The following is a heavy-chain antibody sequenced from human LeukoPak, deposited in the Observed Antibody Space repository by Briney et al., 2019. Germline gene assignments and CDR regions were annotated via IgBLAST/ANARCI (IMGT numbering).Heavy chain of an antibody. CDR3: ARGGTTVTPGLLWFDP. CDR1: GGSISSHY. Sequence: SEALSLTCSVSGGSISSHYWSWIRQPPGKGLEWIGYIYYSGSTKYNPSLKSRVTISVDTSKNQFSLKLSSVTAADTAVYYCARGGTTVTPGLLWFDPWGQGTLVTVSS. CDR2: IYYSGST. D-gene: IGHD4-17*01. J-gene: IGHJ5*02. V-gene: IGHV4-59*11.